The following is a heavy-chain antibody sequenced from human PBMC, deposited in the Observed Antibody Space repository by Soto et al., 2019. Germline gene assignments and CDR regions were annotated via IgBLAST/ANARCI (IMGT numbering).Heavy chain of an antibody. CDR3: ARGNYYGSGSYYAPAYYYYYYYMDV. V-gene: IGHV1-18*01. Sequence: ASVKVSCKASGYTFTSYGISWVRQAPGQELEWMGWISAYNGNTNYAQRLQGRVTMTTDTSTSTAYMELRSLRSDDTAVYYCARGNYYGSGSYYAPAYYYYYYYMDVWGKGTTVTVSS. CDR1: GYTFTSYG. CDR2: ISAYNGNT. D-gene: IGHD3-10*01. J-gene: IGHJ6*03.